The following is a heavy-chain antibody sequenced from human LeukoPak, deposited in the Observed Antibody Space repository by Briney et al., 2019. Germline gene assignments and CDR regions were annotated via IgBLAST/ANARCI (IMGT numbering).Heavy chain of an antibody. CDR1: GYTFTSYA. CDR3: AREEGPHYYYYYYMDV. CDR2: INTNTGNP. J-gene: IGHJ6*03. Sequence: ASVKVSCKASGYTFTSYAMNWVRQAPGQGLEWMGWINTNTGNPTYAQGFTGRFVFSLDTSVSTAYLQISSLKAEDTAVYYCAREEGPHYYYYYYMDVWGKGTTVTVSS. V-gene: IGHV7-4-1*02.